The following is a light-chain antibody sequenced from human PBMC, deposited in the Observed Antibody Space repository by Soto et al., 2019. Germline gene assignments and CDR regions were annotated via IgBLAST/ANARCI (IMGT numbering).Light chain of an antibody. Sequence: EIEMTQSPATLSLAPGERVTLSCRASESVSTNLAWYQQKAGQAPRLLIYGASTRATGIPARFSGSGSGTEFTLTISGLQSEDFAVYYCQQYATSPSTFGQGTRLEIK. CDR3: QQYATSPST. J-gene: IGKJ5*01. CDR1: ESVSTN. CDR2: GAS. V-gene: IGKV3-15*01.